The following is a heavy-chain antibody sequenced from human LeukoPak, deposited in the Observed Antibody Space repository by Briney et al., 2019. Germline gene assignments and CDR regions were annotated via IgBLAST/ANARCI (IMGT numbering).Heavy chain of an antibody. Sequence: ASVKVSCKASGYTFTGYYMHWVRQAPGQRLEWMGWINANSGGTNYAQKFQGRVTMTRDTSISTAYMELSRLRSDDTAVYYCARAGRLRYFDWPIRNYWGQGTLVTVSS. CDR3: ARAGRLRYFDWPIRNY. D-gene: IGHD3-9*01. CDR2: INANSGGT. CDR1: GYTFTGYY. J-gene: IGHJ4*02. V-gene: IGHV1-2*02.